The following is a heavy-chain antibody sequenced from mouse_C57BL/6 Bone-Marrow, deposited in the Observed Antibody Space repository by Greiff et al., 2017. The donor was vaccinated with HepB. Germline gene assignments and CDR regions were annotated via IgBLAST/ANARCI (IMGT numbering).Heavy chain of an antibody. CDR2: IDPENGDT. J-gene: IGHJ2*01. CDR3: TTGDGYSYYFDY. Sequence: LVESGAELVRPGASVKLSCTASGFNIKDDYMHWVKQRPEQGLEWIGWIDPENGDTEYASKFQGKATITADTSSNTAYLQLSSLTSEDTAVYYCTTGDGYSYYFDYWGQGTTLTVSS. CDR1: GFNIKDDY. V-gene: IGHV14-4*01. D-gene: IGHD2-3*01.